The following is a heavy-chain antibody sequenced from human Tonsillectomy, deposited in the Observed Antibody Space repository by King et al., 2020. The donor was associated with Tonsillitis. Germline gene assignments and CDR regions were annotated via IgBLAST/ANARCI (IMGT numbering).Heavy chain of an antibody. CDR2: IYFSGST. CDR3: ARDLGLEGEWELRGGTVWFDP. J-gene: IGHJ5*02. CDR1: GGSISSYY. V-gene: IGHV4-4*07. Sequence: QLQESGPGLVKPSETLSLTCTVSGGSISSYYWNWIRQPAGKGLEWIGRIYFSGSTNYNPSLKSRVTMSVDTSKSQFSLKLSSVTAADTAGYYCARDLGLEGEWELRGGTVWFDPWGQGTLVTVSS. D-gene: IGHD2-15*01.